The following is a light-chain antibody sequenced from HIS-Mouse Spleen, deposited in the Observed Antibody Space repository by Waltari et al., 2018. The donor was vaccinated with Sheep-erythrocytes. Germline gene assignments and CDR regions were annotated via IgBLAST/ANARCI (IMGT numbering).Light chain of an antibody. Sequence: EFVLTQSPATLSLSPVERATLSCRASQSVSSYLAWYHQKPGQAPRLLIYDASNRATGIPARFSGSGSGTDFTLTISSLEPEDFAVYYCQQRSNWLTFGGGTKVEIK. V-gene: IGKV3-11*01. CDR1: QSVSSY. CDR2: DAS. J-gene: IGKJ4*01. CDR3: QQRSNWLT.